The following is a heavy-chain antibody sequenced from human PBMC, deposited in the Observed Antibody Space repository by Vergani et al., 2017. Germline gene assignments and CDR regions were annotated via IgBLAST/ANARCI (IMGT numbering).Heavy chain of an antibody. CDR1: GFSLTTGGEG. CDR3: VHRLGYFDWDGAFDV. V-gene: IGHV2-5*01. D-gene: IGHD3-9*01. CDR2: VYWNDDE. Sequence: QITLRESGPTLVKPTQTLTLTCTFSGFSLTTGGEGVGWIRQPPGRALEWLAFVYWNDDERYSPSLKSRVTITKDTPNNEVILTMATMDPVDTATYYCVHRLGYFDWDGAFDVWGPGTMVTVSS. J-gene: IGHJ3*01.